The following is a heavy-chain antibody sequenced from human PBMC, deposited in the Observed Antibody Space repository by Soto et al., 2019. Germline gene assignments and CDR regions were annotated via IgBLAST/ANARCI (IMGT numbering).Heavy chain of an antibody. J-gene: IGHJ3*02. D-gene: IGHD5-18*01. CDR1: GGSIRPYY. CDR3: ARGFPRYSYGYNAFDI. Sequence: SESLSLTCNVSGGSIRPYYWSCIRQPPGKGLEWIGYIYYRGNTYYNPSLKSRVTISVDTSKNQFSLKLSSVTAADTAVYYCARGFPRYSYGYNAFDIWGQGTMVT. CDR2: IYYRGNT. V-gene: IGHV4-59*01.